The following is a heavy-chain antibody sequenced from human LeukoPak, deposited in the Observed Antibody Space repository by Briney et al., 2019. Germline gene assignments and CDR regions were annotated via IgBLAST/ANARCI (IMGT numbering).Heavy chain of an antibody. CDR3: ARQLYDSSGYDAFDI. CDR1: GGSISSYY. V-gene: IGHV4-59*08. Sequence: TETLSLTCTVTGGSISSYYWSWIRQPPGKGLEWIGYIHYSGSTNYNPSLKSRVTISVDTSKKQFSLRLSSVTAADTAVYYCARQLYDSSGYDAFDIWGQGTTVTVSS. CDR2: IHYSGST. J-gene: IGHJ3*02. D-gene: IGHD3-22*01.